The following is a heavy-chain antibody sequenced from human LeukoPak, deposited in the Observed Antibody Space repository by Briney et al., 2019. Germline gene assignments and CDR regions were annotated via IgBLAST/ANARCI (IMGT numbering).Heavy chain of an antibody. CDR2: IKQDGSEK. V-gene: IGHV3-7*01. Sequence: PGGALRLSCAASGFTFSSYWMSSVRQAPGKGLEWAANIKQDGSEKYYVDSVKGRFTISRDNAKNSLYLQMNSLRAEDTAVYYCARFMGYCSSTSCSAIDNWGQGTLVTVSS. J-gene: IGHJ4*02. D-gene: IGHD2-2*01. CDR3: ARFMGYCSSTSCSAIDN. CDR1: GFTFSSYW.